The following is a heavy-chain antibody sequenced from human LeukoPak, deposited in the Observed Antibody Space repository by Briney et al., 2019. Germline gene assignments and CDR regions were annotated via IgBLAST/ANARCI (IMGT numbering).Heavy chain of an antibody. CDR3: ARDYADYVGYFFFDY. Sequence: PGGSLRLSCAASGFPFNNYAMNCVLQAPGKGLEWVSSISGGGETTYYADSAKGRFTISRDNSQNPLYLQMNSLRAEDTAVYYCARDYADYVGYFFFDYWGQGTLVTVSS. V-gene: IGHV3-23*01. CDR1: GFPFNNYA. CDR2: ISGGGETT. J-gene: IGHJ4*02. D-gene: IGHD4-17*01.